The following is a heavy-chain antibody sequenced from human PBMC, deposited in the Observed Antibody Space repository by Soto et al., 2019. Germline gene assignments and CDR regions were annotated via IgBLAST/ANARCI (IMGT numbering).Heavy chain of an antibody. CDR3: ARVSGSYYYGLDV. Sequence: SEPLSLTCTVAGGSISSYYWSWLRQPPGKGLEWIGYIYYNVNTNYNPSLKSRVTISVDKSKNQFSLKLSSVTAADTAVYYCARVSGSYYYGLDVWGQGITVTVS. J-gene: IGHJ6*02. CDR2: IYYNVNT. V-gene: IGHV4-59*12. D-gene: IGHD1-26*01. CDR1: GGSISSYY.